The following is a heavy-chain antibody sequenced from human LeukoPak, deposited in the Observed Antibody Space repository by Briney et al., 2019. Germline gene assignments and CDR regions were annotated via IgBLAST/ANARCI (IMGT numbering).Heavy chain of an antibody. J-gene: IGHJ4*02. CDR2: IYYSGST. CDR3: AKDQRGYGFWTGYYTNY. Sequence: SETLSLTCTVSGGSISSSSYYWGWIRQPPGKGLEWIGSIYYSGSTYYNPSLKSRVTISADTSKNQFSLQLSSVTAADTAVYYCAKDQRGYGFWTGYYTNYWGQGTLVTVSS. D-gene: IGHD3/OR15-3a*01. V-gene: IGHV4-39*07. CDR1: GGSISSSSYY.